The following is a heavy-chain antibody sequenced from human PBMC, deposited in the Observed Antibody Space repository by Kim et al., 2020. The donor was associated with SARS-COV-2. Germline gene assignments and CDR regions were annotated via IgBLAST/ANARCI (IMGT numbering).Heavy chain of an antibody. Sequence: SETLSLTCTVSGGSISSGGYYWSWIRQHPGKGLEWIGYIYYSGSTYYNPSLKSRVTISVDTSKNQFSLKLSSVTAADTAVYYCARVRGDYVWGSYRSSNFDYWGQGTLVTVSS. J-gene: IGHJ4*02. CDR2: IYYSGST. CDR3: ARVRGDYVWGSYRSSNFDY. V-gene: IGHV4-31*03. CDR1: GGSISSGGYY. D-gene: IGHD3-16*02.